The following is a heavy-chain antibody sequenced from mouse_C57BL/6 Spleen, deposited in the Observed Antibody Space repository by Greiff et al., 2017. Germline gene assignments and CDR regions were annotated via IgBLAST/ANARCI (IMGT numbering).Heavy chain of an antibody. CDR1: GYTFTSYW. D-gene: IGHD2-1*01. CDR2: IKPSNGGT. CDR3: ARAIYYGNYGY. V-gene: IGHV1-53*01. J-gene: IGHJ2*01. Sequence: QVQLQQPGTELVKPGASVKLSCKASGYTFTSYWMHWVQQRPGQGLEWIGNIKPSNGGTNYNAKFKSKATLTVDKSSSTAYMQLSRLTSEDSAVYYCARAIYYGNYGYWGQGTTLTVSS.